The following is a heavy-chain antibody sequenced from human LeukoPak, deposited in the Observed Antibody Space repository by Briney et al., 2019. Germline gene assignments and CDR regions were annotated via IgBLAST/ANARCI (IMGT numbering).Heavy chain of an antibody. D-gene: IGHD3-3*01. J-gene: IGHJ6*03. CDR3: ARLRGFGVVLYYIDV. CDR1: DGSISRGRYC. CDR2: SYYNGST. Sequence: PSENLSLTCTVSDGSISRGRYCWRWTRQQPGKGREWIAYSYYNGSTSYNPCLKSRVTISVDTPNNQSSLKLGAVTAADTVVCYCARLRGFGVVLYYIDVWGKGTTAAVS. V-gene: IGHV4-31*03.